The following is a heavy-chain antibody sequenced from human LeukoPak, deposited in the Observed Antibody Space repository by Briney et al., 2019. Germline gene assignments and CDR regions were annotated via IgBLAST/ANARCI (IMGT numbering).Heavy chain of an antibody. J-gene: IGHJ4*02. CDR2: INRDGSST. Sequence: PGGSLRLSCAASGFTFSSYWMHWVRQAPGKGLVWVSRINRDGSSTSYADSVKGRFTISRDNAKNTLYMQMNSLRAEDTAVYYCAGPSYYYDSSGYLGYWGQGTLVTVSS. CDR3: AGPSYYYDSSGYLGY. D-gene: IGHD3-22*01. V-gene: IGHV3-74*01. CDR1: GFTFSSYW.